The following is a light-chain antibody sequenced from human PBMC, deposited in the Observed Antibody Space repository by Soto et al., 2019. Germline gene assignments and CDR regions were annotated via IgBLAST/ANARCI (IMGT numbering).Light chain of an antibody. CDR1: SSDVGSYNL. CDR2: EVS. CDR3: CSYAGSSTFYV. J-gene: IGLJ1*01. V-gene: IGLV2-23*02. Sequence: QSVLTQPSSVSGSPGQSITISCKGTSSDVGSYNLVSWYQQHPGKAPKLMIYEVSKRPSGVSNRFSGSKSGNTASLTISGLQAEDEADYYCCSYAGSSTFYVFGTGTKVTVL.